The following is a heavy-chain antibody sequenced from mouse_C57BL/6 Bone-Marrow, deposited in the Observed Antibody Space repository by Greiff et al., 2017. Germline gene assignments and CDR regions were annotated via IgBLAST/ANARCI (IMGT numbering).Heavy chain of an antibody. CDR3: ASHYYGSSSFAY. Sequence: VQLQQSGAELVKPGASVKLSCKASGYTFTEYTIHWVKQRSGQGLEWIGQIYPGDGDTNYNGKFKGKATLTADKSSSTAYMQLSSLTSEDSAVYFCASHYYGSSSFAYRGQGTLVTVSA. CDR2: IYPGDGDT. V-gene: IGHV1-80*01. D-gene: IGHD1-1*01. CDR1: GYTFTEYT. J-gene: IGHJ3*01.